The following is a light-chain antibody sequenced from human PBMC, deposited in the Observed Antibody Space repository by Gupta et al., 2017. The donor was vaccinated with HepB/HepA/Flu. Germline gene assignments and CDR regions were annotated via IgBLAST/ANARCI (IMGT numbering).Light chain of an antibody. V-gene: IGKV3-20*01. CDR3: QQYGNSPGT. J-gene: IGKJ1*01. CDR2: DSS. Sequence: EVVLTQSPYTMSLSPGERATLSCRPSQIVRSSFLARYQQKSGRTPRLLIYDSSSTSNGIPDRFSGSGSATEFALTINGREPEDFAVYYCQQYGNSPGTFGQWTTVELK. CDR1: QIVRSSF.